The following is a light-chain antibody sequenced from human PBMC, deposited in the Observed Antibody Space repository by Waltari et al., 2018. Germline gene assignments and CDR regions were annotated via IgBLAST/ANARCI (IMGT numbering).Light chain of an antibody. CDR1: QGISNY. V-gene: IGKV1-9*01. Sequence: IQLTQSPSSLSASVGDRVTITCRASQGISNYLAWYQQKPGKDPKLLSYAASTLQSGVPSRFSGSGAGTDFTLSISSLQPEEFATDYCQQRNSYRWTFGQGTKVEIK. CDR2: AAS. J-gene: IGKJ1*01. CDR3: QQRNSYRWT.